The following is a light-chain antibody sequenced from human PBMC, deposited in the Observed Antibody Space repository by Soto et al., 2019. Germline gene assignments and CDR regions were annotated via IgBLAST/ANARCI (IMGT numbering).Light chain of an antibody. CDR2: GAS. V-gene: IGKV3-15*01. CDR3: QQDNYWPLS. Sequence: ELVMTQSPATLSVSPGARVTLSCRASQSFSSNLAGYQQKPGQAPRLLIYGASTRATGIPARFSGSGSGTECTLTISRRQSEYGAVDYCQQDNYWPLSFVGGTKVEIK. CDR1: QSFSSN. J-gene: IGKJ4*01.